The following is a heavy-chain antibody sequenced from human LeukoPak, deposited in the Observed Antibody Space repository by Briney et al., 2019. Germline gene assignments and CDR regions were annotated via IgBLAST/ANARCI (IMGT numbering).Heavy chain of an antibody. D-gene: IGHD5-24*01. CDR1: GFSLITNGEG. Sequence: SGPTLVKPTQTLTLTCTFSGFSLITNGEGVGWIRQPPGQALDGRALIYWNDDKRYRPSLKSRLIITKDPSRNQVVLTVTNMDPVDTATYYCARRRGDGNNLPVDYWGQGTLVTVSS. J-gene: IGHJ4*02. V-gene: IGHV2-5*01. CDR3: ARRRGDGNNLPVDY. CDR2: IYWNDDK.